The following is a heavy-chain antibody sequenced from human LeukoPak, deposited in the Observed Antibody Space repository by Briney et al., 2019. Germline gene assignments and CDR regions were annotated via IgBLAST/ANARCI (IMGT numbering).Heavy chain of an antibody. CDR1: GPTFSSYA. CDR3: AKDHPPLYGGNSDY. Sequence: GGSLRLSCAASGPTFSSYAMSWVRQAPGKGLEWVSAISGSGGSTYYADSVKGRFTISRDNSKNTLYLQMNSLRAEDTAVYYCAKDHPPLYGGNSDYWGQGTLVTVSS. CDR2: ISGSGGST. V-gene: IGHV3-23*01. D-gene: IGHD2-21*02. J-gene: IGHJ4*02.